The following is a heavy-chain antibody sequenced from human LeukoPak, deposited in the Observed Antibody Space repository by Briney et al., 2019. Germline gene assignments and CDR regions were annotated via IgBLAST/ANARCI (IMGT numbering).Heavy chain of an antibody. J-gene: IGHJ4*02. CDR1: GFTVSSNY. CDR2: IYSGGST. Sequence: GGSLRLSCAASGFTVSSNYTSWVRQAPGKGLEWVSVIYSGGSTYYADSVKGRFTISRDNSKNTLYLQMNSLRAEDTAVYYGAREDILTGFDYWGQGTLVTVSS. V-gene: IGHV3-53*01. D-gene: IGHD3-9*01. CDR3: AREDILTGFDY.